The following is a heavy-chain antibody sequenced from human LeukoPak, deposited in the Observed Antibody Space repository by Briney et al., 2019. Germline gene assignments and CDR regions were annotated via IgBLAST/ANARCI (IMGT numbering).Heavy chain of an antibody. D-gene: IGHD6-19*01. CDR3: ARERAVADYYYYMDV. Sequence: SETLSLTCAVYGGSFSGYYWSWIRHSPGRGLEWLGEINHSGTTNYNPSLRGRATIAVDPSKNQFSLRLRSLTAADTAVYYCARERAVADYYYYMDVWGKGTTVIVSS. V-gene: IGHV4-34*01. CDR1: GGSFSGYY. J-gene: IGHJ6*03. CDR2: INHSGTT.